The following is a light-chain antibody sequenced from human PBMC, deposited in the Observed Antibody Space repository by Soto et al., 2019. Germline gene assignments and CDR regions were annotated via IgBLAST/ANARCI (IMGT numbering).Light chain of an antibody. CDR2: DVS. J-gene: IGLJ1*01. V-gene: IGLV2-14*01. CDR3: SSYTSSSHYV. Sequence: QSVLTQPASVSGSPGQSITISCTGTSSDVGGYNYVSWYQQHPGKAPKLMIYDVSNRPSGVSNRFSGSKSGSTASLTISGLQAEDEADYYCSSYTSSSHYVFGIGTKLTVL. CDR1: SSDVGGYNY.